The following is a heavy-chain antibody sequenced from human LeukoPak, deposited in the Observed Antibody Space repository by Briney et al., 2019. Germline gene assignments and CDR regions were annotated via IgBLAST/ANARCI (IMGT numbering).Heavy chain of an antibody. J-gene: IGHJ4*02. V-gene: IGHV3-23*01. CDR2: IGLSGGTT. Sequence: GGSLRLSCAASGFTFSSYAMSWVRQAPGKGLEWVSTIGLSGGTTYYADSVKGRFTISRDNSKNTLFLQMNSLRAEDTAVYYCAKHGDTAMWLDYWGQGTLVTVSS. CDR1: GFTFSSYA. CDR3: AKHGDTAMWLDY. D-gene: IGHD5-18*01.